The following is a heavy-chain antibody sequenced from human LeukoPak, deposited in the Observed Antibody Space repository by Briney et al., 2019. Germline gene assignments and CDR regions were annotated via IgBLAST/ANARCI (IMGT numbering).Heavy chain of an antibody. CDR3: AKDINRLVITQTLDY. CDR2: ISWNSGSI. J-gene: IGHJ4*02. Sequence: GGSLRLSCAASGFTFDDYAMHWVRQAPVKDLEWVSGISWNSGSIGYADSVKGRFTISRDNAKNSLYLQMNSLRAEDTALYYCAKDINRLVITQTLDYWGQGTLVTVSS. D-gene: IGHD3-22*01. V-gene: IGHV3-9*01. CDR1: GFTFDDYA.